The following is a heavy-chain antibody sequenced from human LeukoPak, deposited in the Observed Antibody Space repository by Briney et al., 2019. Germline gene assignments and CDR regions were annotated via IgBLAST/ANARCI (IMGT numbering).Heavy chain of an antibody. CDR2: IIPIFGTA. V-gene: IGHV1-69*05. J-gene: IGHJ4*02. Sequence: SVKVSCKASGGTFSSYAISWVRQAPGQGLEWMGGIIPIFGTANYAQKFQGRVTITTDESTSTAYMELSSLRSEDTAVYYCASNPDYDSSGSPVDYRGQGTLVTVSS. CDR1: GGTFSSYA. CDR3: ASNPDYDSSGSPVDY. D-gene: IGHD3-22*01.